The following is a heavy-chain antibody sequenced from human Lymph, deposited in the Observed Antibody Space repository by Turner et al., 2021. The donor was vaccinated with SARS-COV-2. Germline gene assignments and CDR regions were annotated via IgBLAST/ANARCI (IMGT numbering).Heavy chain of an antibody. V-gene: IGHV3-30-3*01. D-gene: IGHD6-6*01. CDR1: GCTFSSYA. J-gene: IGHJ6*02. CDR2: ISYDGLNK. Sequence: QVQLVETGGRVVQPGRSLRLTLSASGCTFSSYAMYWVRQAPGKGLEWVAVISYDGLNKYYADSVKGRLTISRDNAKNTLYLQMNSLRAEDTAVYYCARDFEQLVQFDYYGMDVWGQGTTVTVSS. CDR3: ARDFEQLVQFDYYGMDV.